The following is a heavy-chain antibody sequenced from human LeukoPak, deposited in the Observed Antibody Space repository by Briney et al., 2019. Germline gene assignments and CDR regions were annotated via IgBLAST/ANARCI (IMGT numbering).Heavy chain of an antibody. CDR2: ISYDGSNK. CDR1: GFTFSSYA. CDR3: ARERYPSIYCGGDCYYRGNAFDI. Sequence: GGSLRLSCAASGFTFSSYAMHWVRQAPGKGLEWVAVISYDGSNKYYADSVKGRFTISRDNSKNTLYLQMNSLRAEDTAVYYCARERYPSIYCGGDCYYRGNAFDIWGQGTMVTVSS. D-gene: IGHD2-21*02. V-gene: IGHV3-30*04. J-gene: IGHJ3*02.